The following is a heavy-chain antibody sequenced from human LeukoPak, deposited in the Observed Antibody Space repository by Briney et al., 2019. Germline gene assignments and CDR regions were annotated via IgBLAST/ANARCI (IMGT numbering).Heavy chain of an antibody. CDR3: ARDREDSSGWYAFDY. V-gene: IGHV1-46*01. CDR2: INPSGGST. CDR1: GYTFTSYY. D-gene: IGHD6-19*01. Sequence: ASGKVSCKASGYTFTSYYMHWVRQAPGQGLEWMGIINPSGGSTSYAQKFQGRVTMTRDMSTSTVYMELSSLRSEDTAVYYCARDREDSSGWYAFDYWGQGTLVTVSS. J-gene: IGHJ4*02.